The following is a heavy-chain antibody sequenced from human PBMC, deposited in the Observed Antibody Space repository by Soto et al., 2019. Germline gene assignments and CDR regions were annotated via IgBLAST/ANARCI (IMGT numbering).Heavy chain of an antibody. D-gene: IGHD3-22*01. J-gene: IGHJ4*02. Sequence: EVKLSESGGGFIPPGASARLSCITSGFIFDNYAMSWVRQSPRRGLEWVAAISGSGHATYYTQSVQGQFIISRDKSKKTVFLQMNNLRAEDTAVYYCAKGRYFDSSGGCANYWGLGTLVTVSS. V-gene: IGHV3-23*01. CDR3: AKGRYFDSSGGCANY. CDR2: ISGSGHAT. CDR1: GFIFDNYA.